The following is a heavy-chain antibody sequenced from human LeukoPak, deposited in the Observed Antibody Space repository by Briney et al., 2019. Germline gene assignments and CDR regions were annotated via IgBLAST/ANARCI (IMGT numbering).Heavy chain of an antibody. J-gene: IGHJ6*02. D-gene: IGHD6-6*01. CDR3: ARDGSSSSSVYYYYGMDV. CDR2: ISAYNGNT. CDR1: GYTFTSYG. Sequence: ASVKVSCKASGYTFTSYGISWVRQAPGQGLEWMGWISAYNGNTNYAQKLQGRVTMTTDTSTSTAYMELRSLRSDDTAVYYCARDGSSSSSVYYYYGMDVWGQGTTVTVSS. V-gene: IGHV1-18*01.